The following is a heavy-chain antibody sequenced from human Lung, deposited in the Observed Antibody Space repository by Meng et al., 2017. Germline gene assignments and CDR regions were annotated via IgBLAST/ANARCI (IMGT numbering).Heavy chain of an antibody. Sequence: QVDLEEWGAGLVKRSDTLSLTCVVSGGSVSDYYWSWLRQPPGKGLEWIGEINHSGSTNYSPSLESRATISVDTSQNNLSLKLSSVTAADSAVYYCARGPTTMAHDFDYWGQGTLVTVSS. V-gene: IGHV4-34*01. D-gene: IGHD4-11*01. CDR3: ARGPTTMAHDFDY. J-gene: IGHJ4*02. CDR2: INHSGST. CDR1: GGSVSDYY.